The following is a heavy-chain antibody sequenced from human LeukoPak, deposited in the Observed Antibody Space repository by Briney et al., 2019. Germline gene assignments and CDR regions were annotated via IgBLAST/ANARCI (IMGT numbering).Heavy chain of an antibody. Sequence: SETLSLTCTVSGGSISSYYWSWVRQPPGKGLEWIGEINHSGSTNYNPSLKSRVTISVDTSKNQFSLKLSSVTAADTAVYYCARGRNYDFWSGYYGYYYYYMDVWGKGTTVTVSS. J-gene: IGHJ6*03. V-gene: IGHV4-34*01. CDR3: ARGRNYDFWSGYYGYYYYYMDV. CDR1: GGSISSYY. D-gene: IGHD3-3*01. CDR2: INHSGST.